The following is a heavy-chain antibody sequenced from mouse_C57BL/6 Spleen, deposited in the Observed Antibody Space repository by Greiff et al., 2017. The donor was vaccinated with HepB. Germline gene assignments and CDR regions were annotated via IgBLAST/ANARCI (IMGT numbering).Heavy chain of an antibody. J-gene: IGHJ1*03. CDR3: ATDGYYGYFDV. D-gene: IGHD2-3*01. CDR1: GYSITSGYY. Sequence: EVKLQESGPGLVKPSQSLSLTCSVPGYSITSGYYWNWIRQFPGNKLEWMGYISYDGSNNYNPSLKNRISITRDTSKNQFFLKLNSVTTEDTATYYCATDGYYGYFDVWGTGTTVTVSS. CDR2: ISYDGSN. V-gene: IGHV3-6*01.